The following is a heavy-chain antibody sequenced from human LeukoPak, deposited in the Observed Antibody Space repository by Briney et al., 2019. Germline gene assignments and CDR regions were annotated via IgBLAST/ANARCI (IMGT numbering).Heavy chain of an antibody. CDR1: GFTFSRFE. V-gene: IGHV3-48*03. J-gene: IGHJ4*02. Sequence: GSLRLSCAASGFTFSRFEMNWVRQAPGKGLEWVSSISGSGGALYYADSVKGRFTVSRDNAKNSLYLQMITLTAEDTATYYCTRNGGGLDYWGQGTPVTVSS. CDR3: TRNGGGLDY. CDR2: ISGSGGAL. D-gene: IGHD3-10*01.